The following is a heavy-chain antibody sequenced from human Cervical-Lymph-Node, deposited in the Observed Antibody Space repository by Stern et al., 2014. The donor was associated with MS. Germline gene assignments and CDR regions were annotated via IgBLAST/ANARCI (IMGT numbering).Heavy chain of an antibody. J-gene: IGHJ4*02. D-gene: IGHD1-1*01. V-gene: IGHV1-24*01. CDR2: FNPEDGDS. CDR3: VTKYERLWSFDS. Sequence: QVQLVQSGAEVKKPGASVKVSCRVSGPTLTELAMHWVRLAPGKGLAWVGGFNPEDGDSVYTQNFQGRVTMTENTSTDTAYMELSSLRPEDTAVYYCVTKYERLWSFDSWGQGTLVTVSS. CDR1: GPTLTELA.